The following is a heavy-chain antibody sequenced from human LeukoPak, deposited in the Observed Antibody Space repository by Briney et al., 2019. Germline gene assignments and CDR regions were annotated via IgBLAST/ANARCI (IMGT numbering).Heavy chain of an antibody. CDR2: IIPIFGTA. CDR3: ASASVRFLELYYFDY. J-gene: IGHJ4*02. CDR1: GGTFSSYA. Sequence: PVKVSCKASGGTFSSYAISWVRQAPGQGLEWMGGIIPIFGTANYAQKFQGRVTITADESTSTAYMELSSLRSEDTAVYYCASASVRFLELYYFDYWGQGTLVTVSS. V-gene: IGHV1-69*13. D-gene: IGHD3-3*01.